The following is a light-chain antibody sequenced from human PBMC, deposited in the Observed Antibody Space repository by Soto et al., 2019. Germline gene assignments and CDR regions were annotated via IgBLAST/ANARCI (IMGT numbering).Light chain of an antibody. CDR1: QSLLQSNGYNY. CDR3: MQSQQSPPT. J-gene: IGKJ1*01. V-gene: IGKV2-28*01. Sequence: DFVMTQSPLSLPVTPGEPASISCSSSQSLLQSNGYNYLDWYLQQPGQSPQLLIYFGSYRASGVPDRFSGSGSGTDFTLKIRRVEAEDVGVYYCMQSQQSPPTFGHGTKVEI. CDR2: FGS.